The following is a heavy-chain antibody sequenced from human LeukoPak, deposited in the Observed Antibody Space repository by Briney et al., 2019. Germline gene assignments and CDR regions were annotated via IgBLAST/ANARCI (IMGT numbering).Heavy chain of an antibody. V-gene: IGHV3-11*01. CDR1: GFTFSDYY. CDR3: ARDLTTVTPLYYYYYGMDA. CDR2: ISSSGSTI. J-gene: IGHJ6*02. Sequence: GGSLRLSCAASGFTFSDYYMSWIRQAPGKGLEWVSYISSSGSTIYYADSVKGRFTISRDNAKNSLYLQMNSLRAEDTAVYYCARDLTTVTPLYYYYYGMDAWGQGTTVTVSS. D-gene: IGHD4-17*01.